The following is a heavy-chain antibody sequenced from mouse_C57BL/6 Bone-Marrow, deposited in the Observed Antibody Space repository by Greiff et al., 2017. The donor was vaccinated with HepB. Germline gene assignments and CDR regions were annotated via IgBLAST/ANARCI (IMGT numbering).Heavy chain of an antibody. J-gene: IGHJ3*01. V-gene: IGHV1-53*01. D-gene: IGHD2-4*01. CDR2: INPSNGGT. CDR3: ARGGLRRSWFAY. CDR1: GYTFTSYW. Sequence: VKLQQPGTELVKPGASVKLSCKASGYTFTSYWMHWVKQRPGQGLEWIGNINPSNGGTNYNEKFKSKATLTVDKSSSTAYMQLSSLTSEDSAVYYCARGGLRRSWFAYWGQGTLVTVSA.